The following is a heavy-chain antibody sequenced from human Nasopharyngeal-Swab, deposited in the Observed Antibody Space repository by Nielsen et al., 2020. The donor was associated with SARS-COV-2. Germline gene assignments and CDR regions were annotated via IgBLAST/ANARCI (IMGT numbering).Heavy chain of an antibody. CDR2: IYYSGST. Sequence: WIRQHPGKGLEWIGYIYYSGSTYYNPSLKSRVTISVDTSKNQFSLKLSSVTAADTAVYYCARGGGYSYGTWVWFDPWGQGTLVTVSS. D-gene: IGHD5-18*01. CDR3: ARGGGYSYGTWVWFDP. J-gene: IGHJ5*02. V-gene: IGHV4-31*02.